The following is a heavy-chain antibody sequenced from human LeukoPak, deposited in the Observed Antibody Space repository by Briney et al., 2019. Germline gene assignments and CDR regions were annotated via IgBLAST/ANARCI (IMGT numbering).Heavy chain of an antibody. CDR1: GGTFSSYA. Sequence: GASVKVSCKASGGTFSSYAISWVRQAPGQGLEWMGRIIPILGIANYAQKFQGRVTITADKSTSTAYMELSCLRSEDTAVYYCARVDKWKTIPVDYWGQGTLVTVSS. CDR3: ARVDKWKTIPVDY. J-gene: IGHJ4*02. V-gene: IGHV1-69*04. CDR2: IIPILGIA. D-gene: IGHD1-20*01.